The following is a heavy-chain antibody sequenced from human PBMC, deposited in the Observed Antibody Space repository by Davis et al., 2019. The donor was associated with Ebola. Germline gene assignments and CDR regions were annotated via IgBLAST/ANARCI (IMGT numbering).Heavy chain of an antibody. CDR1: GYTFTSYD. Sequence: ASVKVSCKASGYTFTSYDINWVRQAPGQGLEWMGIINPSGGSTSYAQKFQGRVTMTRDTSTSTVYMELSSLRSEDTAVHYCARARGRYCSGGSCSWRGFDPWGQGTLVTVSS. J-gene: IGHJ5*02. CDR2: INPSGGST. CDR3: ARARGRYCSGGSCSWRGFDP. V-gene: IGHV1-46*01. D-gene: IGHD2-15*01.